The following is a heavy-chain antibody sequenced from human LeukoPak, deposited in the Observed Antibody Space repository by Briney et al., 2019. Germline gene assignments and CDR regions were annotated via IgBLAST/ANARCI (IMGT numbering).Heavy chain of an antibody. Sequence: GGSLRLSCAASGFTVSSNYMSWVREAPGKGLEWVSVIYSGGSTYYAASVKCRVTISRDNSKNTLYLQLNSLRAEDTAVYYCARVDSGSVDYWGQGTLVTVSS. CDR1: GFTVSSNY. J-gene: IGHJ4*02. D-gene: IGHD3-10*01. CDR2: IYSGGST. V-gene: IGHV3-53*01. CDR3: ARVDSGSVDY.